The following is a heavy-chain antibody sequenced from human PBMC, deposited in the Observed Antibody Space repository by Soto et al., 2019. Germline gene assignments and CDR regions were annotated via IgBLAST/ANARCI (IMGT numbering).Heavy chain of an antibody. CDR3: AREITMVRGSDYYYGMDC. CDR1: GFTFSTYT. D-gene: IGHD3-10*01. Sequence: GGSLRLSCAASGFTFSTYTMNWVRQAPGKRLEWVSGIYGDASRTVYADSVRGRFTISRDNSYNRVYLQMNSLSAGDTAVYYCAREITMVRGSDYYYGMDCRGQGTTVTVPS. CDR2: IYGDASRT. J-gene: IGHJ6*02. V-gene: IGHV3-23*03.